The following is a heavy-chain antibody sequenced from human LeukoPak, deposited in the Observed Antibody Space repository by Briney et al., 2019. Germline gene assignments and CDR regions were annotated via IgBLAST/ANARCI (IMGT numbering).Heavy chain of an antibody. Sequence: PGGSLRLSCAASGFTFTNYVMNWVRQAPGKGLEWVSSITGTADKTYDADSVKGRFTISRDNSKNTLYLQMNSLRAEDTAVYYCARDAGMDVWGQGTTVTVSS. V-gene: IGHV3-23*01. CDR3: ARDAGMDV. J-gene: IGHJ6*02. CDR2: ITGTADKT. CDR1: GFTFTNYV.